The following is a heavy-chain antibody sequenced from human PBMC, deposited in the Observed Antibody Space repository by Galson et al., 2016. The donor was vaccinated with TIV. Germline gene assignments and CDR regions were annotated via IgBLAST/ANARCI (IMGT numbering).Heavy chain of an antibody. CDR3: AQWLGTSNS. J-gene: IGHJ4*02. Sequence: VRQAPGTGLEWVANINGDGTEIKYVDSVKGRFTISRDNAKNSLYLQMSNLRVEDTAIYYCAQWLGTSNSWGQGTLVTVSS. D-gene: IGHD6-19*01. CDR2: INGDGTEI. V-gene: IGHV3-7*01.